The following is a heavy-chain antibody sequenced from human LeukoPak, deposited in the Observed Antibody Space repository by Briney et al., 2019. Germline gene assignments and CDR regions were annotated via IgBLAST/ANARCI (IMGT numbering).Heavy chain of an antibody. D-gene: IGHD4-17*01. V-gene: IGHV1-2*02. Sequence: ASVKVSCKASAYTFTGYYMHWVRQPPGQGLEWLGWINPNSGGTNYSQKFQGRVTMTRDTSISTAYMDLSRLRSDDTAVYYCARDGLGDYGDYSSDYYYCYMDVWGKGTTVTVSS. CDR2: INPNSGGT. CDR3: ARDGLGDYGDYSSDYYYCYMDV. J-gene: IGHJ6*03. CDR1: AYTFTGYY.